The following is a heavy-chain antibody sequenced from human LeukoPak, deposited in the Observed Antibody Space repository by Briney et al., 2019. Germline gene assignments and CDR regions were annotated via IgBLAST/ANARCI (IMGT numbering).Heavy chain of an antibody. CDR3: VRDGGGTTPYDC. CDR1: GFSFSSFA. V-gene: IGHV3-74*01. D-gene: IGHD1-7*01. J-gene: IGHJ4*02. CDR2: ISPDGRNI. Sequence: PGGSLRLSCAASGFSFSSFAMNWDRQAPGKGPVWVSHISPDGRNIAYADSVKGRFTISRDSAKNTLYLQMNSLRVGDTAVYYCVRDGGGTTPYDCWGQGTLVTVSS.